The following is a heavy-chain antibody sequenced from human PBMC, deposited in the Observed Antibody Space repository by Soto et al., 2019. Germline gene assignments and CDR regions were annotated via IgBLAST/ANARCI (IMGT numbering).Heavy chain of an antibody. V-gene: IGHV5-51*01. Sequence: GESLKISCKGSGYSFTSYWIGWVRQMPGKGLEWMGIIYPGDSDTRYSPSFQGQVTISADKSISTAYLQWSSLKASDTAMYYCARLGVGCGTSCYADRVGGYWGQGTLVTVSS. CDR2: IYPGDSDT. J-gene: IGHJ4*02. D-gene: IGHD2-2*01. CDR3: ARLGVGCGTSCYADRVGGY. CDR1: GYSFTSYW.